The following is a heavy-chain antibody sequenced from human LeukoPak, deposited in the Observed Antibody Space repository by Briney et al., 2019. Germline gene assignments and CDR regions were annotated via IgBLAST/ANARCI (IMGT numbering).Heavy chain of an antibody. CDR2: IYYTGST. J-gene: IGHJ4*02. Sequence: SETLSLTCTVSGGSLSSYYWSWIRRPPGKGLEWIGYIYYTGSTNYTPSLKSRITISVATSKNQFSLKLSSVTAADTAVYYCAREDYGYDYWGQGTLVTVSS. CDR1: GGSLSSYY. D-gene: IGHD5-18*01. V-gene: IGHV4-59*01. CDR3: AREDYGYDY.